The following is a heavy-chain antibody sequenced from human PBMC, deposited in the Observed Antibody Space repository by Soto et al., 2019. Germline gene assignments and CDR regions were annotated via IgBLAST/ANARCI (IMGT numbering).Heavy chain of an antibody. CDR3: ARNYGDYDEFGGTTLQPYYYYGMDV. Sequence: GGSLRLSCAASGFTFSSYGMHWVRQAPGKGLEWVAVIWYDGSNKYYADSVKGRFTISRDNSKNTLYLQMNSLRAEDTAVYYCARNYGDYDEFGGTTLQPYYYYGMDVWGQGTTVTVSS. V-gene: IGHV3-33*01. CDR1: GFTFSSYG. CDR2: IWYDGSNK. J-gene: IGHJ6*02. D-gene: IGHD4-17*01.